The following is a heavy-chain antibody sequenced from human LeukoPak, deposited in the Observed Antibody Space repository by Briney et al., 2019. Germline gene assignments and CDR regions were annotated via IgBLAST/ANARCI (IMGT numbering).Heavy chain of an antibody. J-gene: IGHJ5*02. V-gene: IGHV4-38-2*02. CDR3: ARDRGFRSWFDP. CDR2: IYYSGNT. D-gene: IGHD3-10*01. Sequence: PSETLSLTCTVSGYSISSGYYWGWIRQPPGKGLEWIGGIYYSGNTYYNPSPKSRVTISVDTSKNQFSLKLTSVTAADTAVYYCARDRGFRSWFDPWGQGTLVTISS. CDR1: GYSISSGYY.